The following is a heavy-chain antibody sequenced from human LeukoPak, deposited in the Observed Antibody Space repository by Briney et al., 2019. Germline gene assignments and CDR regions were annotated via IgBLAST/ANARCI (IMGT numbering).Heavy chain of an antibody. CDR1: GFTFSSYA. CDR2: ISGSGGST. V-gene: IGHV3-23*01. Sequence: GGSLRLSCAASGFTFSSYAMSWVRQAPGKGLEWVSAISGSGGSTYYADSVKGRFTISRDNSKNTPYMQMNSPTADETAVYYSAKGMHFGAPNWFDPWGQGTLVTVSS. D-gene: IGHD3-3*01. CDR3: AKGMHFGAPNWFDP. J-gene: IGHJ5*02.